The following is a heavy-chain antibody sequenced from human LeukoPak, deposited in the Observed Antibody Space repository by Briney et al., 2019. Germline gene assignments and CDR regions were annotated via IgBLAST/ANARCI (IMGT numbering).Heavy chain of an antibody. CDR3: ATFLDSSGYYWGGY. V-gene: IGHV4-59*01. Sequence: PSGTLSLTCTVSGASISSYYWNWIRQPPGKGLEWIGSIYYSGSTNYNPSLKSRVTISVDTSKNQFSLRLSSVTAADTAVYYCATFLDSSGYYWGGYWGQGILVTVSS. CDR2: IYYSGST. J-gene: IGHJ4*02. D-gene: IGHD3-22*01. CDR1: GASISSYY.